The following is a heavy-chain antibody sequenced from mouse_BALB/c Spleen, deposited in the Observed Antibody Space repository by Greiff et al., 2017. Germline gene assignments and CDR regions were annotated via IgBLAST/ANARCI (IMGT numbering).Heavy chain of an antibody. CDR3: ARDGATVVASAMDY. Sequence: EVQRVESGGGLVKPGRSLKLSCAASGFTFSDYYMYWVRQTPDKRLEWVATISDGGSYTYYPDSVKGRFTISRDNAKNNLYLQMSSLKSEDTAMYDCARDGATVVASAMDYWGQGTSVTVSS. CDR1: GFTFSDYY. D-gene: IGHD1-1*01. CDR2: ISDGGSYT. V-gene: IGHV5-4*02. J-gene: IGHJ4*01.